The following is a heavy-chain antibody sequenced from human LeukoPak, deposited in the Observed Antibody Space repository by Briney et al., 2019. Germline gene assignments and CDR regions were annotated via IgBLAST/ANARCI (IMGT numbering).Heavy chain of an antibody. V-gene: IGHV3-23*01. CDR3: AKESPFFDY. Sequence: GGSLRLSCAASGSTFNNYAMSWVRQAPGKGLEWVSVISGDWGSTYYADSVKGRFTISRDNSKNTLFLQMNTLGAGDTAIYYCAKESPFFDYWGQGTRVTASS. CDR1: GSTFNNYA. CDR2: ISGDWGST. J-gene: IGHJ4*02.